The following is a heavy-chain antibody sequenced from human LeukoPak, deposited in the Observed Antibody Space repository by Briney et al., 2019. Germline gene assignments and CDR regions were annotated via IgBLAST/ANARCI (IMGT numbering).Heavy chain of an antibody. CDR1: GGTFSSYT. J-gene: IGHJ5*02. D-gene: IGHD4-23*01. CDR2: IIPILGIA. V-gene: IGHV1-69*04. Sequence: SVKVSCKASGGTFSSYTISWVRQAPGQGLEWMGRIIPILGIANYAQKFQGRVTITADKSTSTAYMELSSLRPEDTAVYYCARDGDMDYGGNSDHWGQGTLVTVSS. CDR3: ARDGDMDYGGNSDH.